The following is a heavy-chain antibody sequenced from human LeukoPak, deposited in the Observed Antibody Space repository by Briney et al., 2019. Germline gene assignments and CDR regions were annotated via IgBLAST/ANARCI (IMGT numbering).Heavy chain of an antibody. V-gene: IGHV4-61*02. D-gene: IGHD5-24*01. CDR3: ARGSAGLRDDAFDI. CDR1: GGSISGGSYY. Sequence: MSSETLSLTCTVSGGSISGGSYYWSWIRQPAGKGLEWIGRIYTSGSTNYNPSLKSRVTISVDTSKNQFSLKLSSVTAADTAVYYCARGSAGLRDDAFDIWGQGTMVTVSS. CDR2: IYTSGST. J-gene: IGHJ3*02.